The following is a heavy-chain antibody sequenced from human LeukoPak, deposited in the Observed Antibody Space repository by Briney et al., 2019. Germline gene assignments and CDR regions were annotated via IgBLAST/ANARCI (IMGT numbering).Heavy chain of an antibody. CDR3: ARDGLLWFGEDPSGAFDI. CDR1: GFTLSSYS. D-gene: IGHD3-10*01. J-gene: IGHJ3*02. CDR2: ISSSSSYI. V-gene: IGHV3-21*01. Sequence: KAGGSLRLSCAASGFTLSSYSMNWVRQAPGKGLEWVSSISSSSSYIYYADSVKGRFTISRDNAKNSLYLQMNSLRAEDTAVYYCARDGLLWFGEDPSGAFDIWGQGTMVTVSS.